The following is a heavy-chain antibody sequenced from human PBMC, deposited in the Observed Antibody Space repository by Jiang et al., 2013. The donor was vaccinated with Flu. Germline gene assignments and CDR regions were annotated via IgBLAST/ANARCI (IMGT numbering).Heavy chain of an antibody. V-gene: IGHV6-1*01. J-gene: IGHJ6*03. CDR1: GDSVSSNSAA. CDR3: ARASMTSGSYYKGTYYYMDV. Sequence: LSLTCAISGDSVSSNSAAWNWIRQSPSRGLKWLGRTYYRSKWYNDYAVSVRSRITINPDTSKNQFSLQLNSVTPEDTAVYYCARASMTSGSYYKGTYYYMDVWGKGTTVTVSS. D-gene: IGHD3-10*01. CDR2: TYYRSKWYN.